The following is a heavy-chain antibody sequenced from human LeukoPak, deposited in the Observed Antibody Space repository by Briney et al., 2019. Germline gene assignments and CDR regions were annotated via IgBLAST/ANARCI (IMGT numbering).Heavy chain of an antibody. J-gene: IGHJ4*02. CDR2: IRYDGSNK. CDR1: GFTFSSYG. V-gene: IGHV3-30*02. Sequence: PGGSLRLSCAASGFTFSSYGMHWVRQAPGKGLEWVAFIRYDGSNKYYADSVKGRFTISRDNSKNTLYLQMNSLRAEDTAVYYCANSQSRRSPFDYWGQGTLVTVSS. CDR3: ANSQSRRSPFDY.